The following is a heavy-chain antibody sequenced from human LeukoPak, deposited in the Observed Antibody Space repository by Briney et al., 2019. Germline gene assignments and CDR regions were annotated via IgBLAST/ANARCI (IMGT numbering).Heavy chain of an antibody. D-gene: IGHD1-26*01. J-gene: IGHJ4*02. Sequence: ASVTVSCKASGYTFTSYDINWVRQATGQGLEWMGWMNPNSGNTGYAQKFQGRVTMTRNTSISTAYMELSSLRSEDTAVYYCARGRSRWEPALGYWGQGTLVTVSS. CDR2: MNPNSGNT. CDR3: ARGRSRWEPALGY. V-gene: IGHV1-8*01. CDR1: GYTFTSYD.